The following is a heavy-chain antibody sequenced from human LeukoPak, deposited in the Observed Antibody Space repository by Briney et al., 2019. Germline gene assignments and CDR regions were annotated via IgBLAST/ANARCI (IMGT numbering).Heavy chain of an antibody. D-gene: IGHD3-10*01. CDR3: ARVDYMRGGDY. CDR2: IYYSGST. J-gene: IGHJ4*02. Sequence: SETLSLTCTVSGGSISSGGYYWSWNRQHPGKGLEWIGYIYYSGSTYYNPSLKSRVTISVDTSKNQFSLKLSSVTAADTAVYYCARVDYMRGGDYWGQGTLVTVSS. V-gene: IGHV4-31*03. CDR1: GGSISSGGYY.